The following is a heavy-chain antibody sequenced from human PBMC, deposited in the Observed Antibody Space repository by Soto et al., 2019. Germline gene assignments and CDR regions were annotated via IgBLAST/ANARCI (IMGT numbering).Heavy chain of an antibody. J-gene: IGHJ5*01. D-gene: IGHD3-3*01. CDR3: STRDYATTGYYRFDT. CDR2: INHSGRV. Sequence: PSETLSLTCAVYGGSFSGHSWTWIRQSPGKGLEWIGDINHSGRVNYSPSLKSRVTISLDTSKNQFSLTLSAVTAADTAMYYCSTRDYATTGYYRFDTWGQGTLVTVSS. V-gene: IGHV4-34*01. CDR1: GGSFSGHS.